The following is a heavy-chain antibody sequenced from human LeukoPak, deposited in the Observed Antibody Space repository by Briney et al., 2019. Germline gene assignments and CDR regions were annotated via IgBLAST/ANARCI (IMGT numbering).Heavy chain of an antibody. J-gene: IGHJ4*02. CDR3: ARGGATGEDY. CDR1: GYTFTSNH. D-gene: IGHD7-27*01. CDR2: INPSGDST. Sequence: ASVKVSCKASGYTFTSNHIHWVRQAPGQGLEWMGVINPSGDSTSYAPNFQGRVTVTRDTSTSTVYMELSSLRSEDTAVYYCARGGATGEDYWGQGTLVTVSS. V-gene: IGHV1-46*01.